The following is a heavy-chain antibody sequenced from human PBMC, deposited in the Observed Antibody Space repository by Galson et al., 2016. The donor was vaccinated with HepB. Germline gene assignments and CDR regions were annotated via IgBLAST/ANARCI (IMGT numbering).Heavy chain of an antibody. V-gene: IGHV4-31*03. D-gene: IGHD6-13*01. CDR2: IYYSGST. Sequence: LSLTCTVSGGSISSGGYYWSWLRQHPGKGLEWIGYIYYSGSTSYNPSLKSRVSISVDTSKNQFSLKLRSVTAADTAVYFCAREAGLRAFDSWGQGTQVTVSS. J-gene: IGHJ4*02. CDR3: AREAGLRAFDS. CDR1: GGSISSGGYY.